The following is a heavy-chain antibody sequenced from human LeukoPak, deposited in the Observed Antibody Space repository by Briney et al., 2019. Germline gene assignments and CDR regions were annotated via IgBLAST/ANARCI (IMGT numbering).Heavy chain of an antibody. D-gene: IGHD6-13*01. J-gene: IGHJ5*02. Sequence: SETLSLTCTVSGGSISSSSYYWGWIRQPPGKGLEWIVSIYYSGSTYYNPSLNSRVTISVDTSKNQFSLKLSSVTAADTAVYYCARFIAAAGSRWFDPWGQGTLGTVSA. CDR1: GGSISSSSYY. CDR3: ARFIAAAGSRWFDP. V-gene: IGHV4-39*01. CDR2: IYYSGST.